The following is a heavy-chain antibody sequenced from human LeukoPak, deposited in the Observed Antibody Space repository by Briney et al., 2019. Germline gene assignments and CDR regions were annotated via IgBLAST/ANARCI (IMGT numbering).Heavy chain of an antibody. Sequence: PGGSPRLSCAASGFTLSSFSMHWVRQSPGRGLEYVSAINYKGGTTYYTDSVKGRFTISRDNSKNTLYLQMASLRDEDMGVYYCARVGPATAFDYWGQGTQVTVSS. J-gene: IGHJ4*02. CDR3: ARVGPATAFDY. CDR1: GFTLSSFS. V-gene: IGHV3-64*02. CDR2: INYKGGTT.